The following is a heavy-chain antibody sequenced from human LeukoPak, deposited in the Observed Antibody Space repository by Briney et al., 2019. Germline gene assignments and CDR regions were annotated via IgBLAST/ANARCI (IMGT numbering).Heavy chain of an antibody. D-gene: IGHD5-18*01. CDR2: ISSSGSTI. CDR1: GFTFSSYE. J-gene: IGHJ4*02. CDR3: ARGEGNKLWDY. Sequence: GGSLRLSCAASGFTFSSYEMNWVRQAPGKGLEWVSYISSSGSTIYYADSVKGRFTISRDNAKNSLYLQMNSLRAEDTAVYYCARGEGNKLWDYWGQGTLVTVSS. V-gene: IGHV3-48*03.